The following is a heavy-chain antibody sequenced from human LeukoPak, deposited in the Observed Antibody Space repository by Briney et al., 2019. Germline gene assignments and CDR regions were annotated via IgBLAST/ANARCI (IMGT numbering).Heavy chain of an antibody. Sequence: SEILSLTCTVSGGSMSSSSYYWGWIRQPPGKGLEWIGSIYHSGHTDYNPSLKSRATISVDTSKNQFSLKLSSVTAADTAVYYCARVDYFDGSGHWHGGPDYWGQGILVTVS. CDR2: IYHSGHT. CDR1: GGSMSSSSYY. V-gene: IGHV4-39*07. CDR3: ARVDYFDGSGHWHGGPDY. D-gene: IGHD3-22*01. J-gene: IGHJ4*02.